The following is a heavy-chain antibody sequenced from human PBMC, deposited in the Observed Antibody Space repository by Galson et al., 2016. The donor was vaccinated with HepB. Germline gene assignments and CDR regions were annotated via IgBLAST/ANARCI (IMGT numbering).Heavy chain of an antibody. Sequence: SLRLSCAATGFTFSKAWMSWVRQAPGKGLEWVGRIKSKADGETIDAAAPVKGRFIFSRDDSKNTLSLQMNSLKIEDTAVYYCTTDDYYEGSTYYPGFDSWGQGTLVTVSS. D-gene: IGHD3-22*01. V-gene: IGHV3-15*01. CDR1: GFTFSKAW. J-gene: IGHJ4*02. CDR3: TTDDYYEGSTYYPGFDS. CDR2: IKSKADGETI.